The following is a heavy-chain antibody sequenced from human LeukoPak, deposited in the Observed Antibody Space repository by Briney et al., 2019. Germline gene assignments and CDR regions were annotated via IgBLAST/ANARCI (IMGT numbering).Heavy chain of an antibody. CDR2: ISYDGSIE. Sequence: GGSLRLSCAASAFTFSNYGMHWVRQAPGKGLEWVAGISYDGSIEYYADSVKGRFTISRDNSKNPLDLQMSGLRSEDSAVYYCAKGGYTYGYGGYFDLWGRGTLVTASS. D-gene: IGHD5-18*01. J-gene: IGHJ2*01. CDR1: AFTFSNYG. V-gene: IGHV3-30*18. CDR3: AKGGYTYGYGGYFDL.